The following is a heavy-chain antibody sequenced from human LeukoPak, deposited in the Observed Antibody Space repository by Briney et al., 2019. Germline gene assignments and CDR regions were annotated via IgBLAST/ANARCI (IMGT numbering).Heavy chain of an antibody. CDR2: ITSSSSYI. CDR3: ARVTPGADTGNFYYYHMDV. J-gene: IGHJ6*03. D-gene: IGHD3-10*01. V-gene: IGHV3-21*01. Sequence: PGGSLRLSCAVSAFTFSTYSMTWVRQAPGKGREWVSSITSSSSYIYYADSVRGRFTISRDNAKNSLYQQMNSLRAEDTAVYYCARVTPGADTGNFYYYHMDVWGKGTTVTVSS. CDR1: AFTFSTYS.